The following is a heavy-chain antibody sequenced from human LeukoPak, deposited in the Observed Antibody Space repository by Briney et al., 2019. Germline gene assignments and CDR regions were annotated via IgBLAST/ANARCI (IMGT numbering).Heavy chain of an antibody. Sequence: SETLSLTCTVSGASVTDYYWSWIRQSPGKGLEWISYIHHSGNSDYNPSLRSRVTTSLDTSKNQFSLNLISVTAADTAVYYCTRGHWGLQSWSQGTLVTVSS. CDR3: TRGHWGLQS. CDR2: IHHSGNS. J-gene: IGHJ5*02. D-gene: IGHD7-27*01. V-gene: IGHV4-59*02. CDR1: GASVTDYY.